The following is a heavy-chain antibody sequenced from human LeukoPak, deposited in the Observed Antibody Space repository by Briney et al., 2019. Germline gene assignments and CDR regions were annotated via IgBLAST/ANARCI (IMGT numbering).Heavy chain of an antibody. CDR2: IIPIFGTA. CDR3: ASPVGYCSSTSCYIESWFDP. V-gene: IGHV1-69*06. D-gene: IGHD2-2*02. J-gene: IGHJ5*02. CDR1: GGTFSSYA. Sequence: GASVKVSCKASGGTFSSYAISWVRQAPGQGLEWMGGIIPIFGTANYAQKFQGRVTITADKSTSTAYMELSSLRSEDTAVYYCASPVGYCSSTSCYIESWFDPWGQGTLVTVSS.